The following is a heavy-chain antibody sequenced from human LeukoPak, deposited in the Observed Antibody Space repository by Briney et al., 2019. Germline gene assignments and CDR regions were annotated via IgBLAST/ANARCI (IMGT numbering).Heavy chain of an antibody. V-gene: IGHV3-48*03. J-gene: IGHJ4*02. CDR2: ISSSGSTI. CDR1: GFTFSSYE. Sequence: GGSLRLSCAASGFTFSSYEMNWVRQAPGKGLEWVSYISSSGSTIYYADSVKGRFIISRDNAKNSLYLQMNSLRAEDTALYYCARVSDYYGSGSYNYWGQGTLVTVSS. D-gene: IGHD3-10*01. CDR3: ARVSDYYGSGSYNY.